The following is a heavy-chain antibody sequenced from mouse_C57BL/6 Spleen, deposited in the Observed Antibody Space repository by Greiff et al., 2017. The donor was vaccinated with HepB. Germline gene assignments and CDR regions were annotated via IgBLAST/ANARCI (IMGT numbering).Heavy chain of an antibody. CDR1: GYTFTSYW. CDR3: ARSRTAQAPDY. CDR2: IDPSDSYT. V-gene: IGHV1-50*01. J-gene: IGHJ2*01. Sequence: VQLQQPGAELVKPGASVKLSCKASGYTFTSYWMQWVKQRPGQGLEWIGEIDPSDSYTNYNQKFKGKATLTVDTSSSTAYMQRCSLTSEDSAVYYCARSRTAQAPDYWGQGPTLTVSS. D-gene: IGHD3-2*02.